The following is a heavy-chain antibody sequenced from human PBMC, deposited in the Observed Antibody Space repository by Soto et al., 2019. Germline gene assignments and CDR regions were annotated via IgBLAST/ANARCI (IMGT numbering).Heavy chain of an antibody. Sequence: EVQLLESGGGLIQPGGSLRLSCAASGFTFSNYAMSWVRQAPGQGLEWVSGISGSGGSTFYADSVKGRFTISRDSYKNTLDLQMDSLRAEDTAVYYCAQKTDSISPWGALDTWGQGTVVSVSS. V-gene: IGHV3-23*01. CDR2: ISGSGGST. CDR3: AQKTDSISPWGALDT. CDR1: GFTFSNYA. D-gene: IGHD3-3*02. J-gene: IGHJ3*02.